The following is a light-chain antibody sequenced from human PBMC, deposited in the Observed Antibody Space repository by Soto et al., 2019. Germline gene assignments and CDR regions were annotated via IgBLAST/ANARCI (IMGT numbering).Light chain of an antibody. CDR2: DVN. V-gene: IGLV2-14*03. CDR1: SSDIGAYNF. J-gene: IGLJ2*01. CDR3: TSWTTSTTVI. Sequence: QSALTQPASVSGSPGQSITISCTGTSSDIGAYNFFSWYQQHPGKAPKLMLYDVNIRPSGVSNRFSGSKCGNTASLTISGLQAEDDADYYCTSWTTSTTVIFGGGTKLTVL.